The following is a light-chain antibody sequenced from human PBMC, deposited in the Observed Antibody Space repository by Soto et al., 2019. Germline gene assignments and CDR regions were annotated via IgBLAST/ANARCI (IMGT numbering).Light chain of an antibody. J-gene: IGKJ1*01. V-gene: IGKV3-20*01. Sequence: EIVLTQSPGTLSLSPGERATLSCRASQSVSSSYLAWYQQKPGQAPRLLIYCASSRATGIPDRFSGSGSGTDFTLTISRLEPEDFSVYYCQQYGSWWTFGQGTKVEIK. CDR3: QQYGSWWT. CDR1: QSVSSSY. CDR2: CAS.